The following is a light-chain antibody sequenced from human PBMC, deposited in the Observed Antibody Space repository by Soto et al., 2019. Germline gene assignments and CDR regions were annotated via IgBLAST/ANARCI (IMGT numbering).Light chain of an antibody. CDR2: DAS. CDR3: QQRGNWPPTWT. J-gene: IGKJ1*01. Sequence: EIVLAQSPGTLSLSPGERATLSCRASQSIGYYLAWYQEKPCQAPRLLIYDASIRATGIPARFSGSWSGTDFTLTINGLEPEDSAVYYCQQRGNWPPTWTFGQGTRWIS. V-gene: IGKV3-11*01. CDR1: QSIGYY.